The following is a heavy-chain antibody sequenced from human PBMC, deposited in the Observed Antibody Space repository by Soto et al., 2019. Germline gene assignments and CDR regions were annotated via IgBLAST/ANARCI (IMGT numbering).Heavy chain of an antibody. V-gene: IGHV4-38-2*02. J-gene: IGHJ4*02. D-gene: IGHD3-9*01. CDR3: ARDASLRYFDWLLSFDY. CDR1: GYSISSGYY. Sequence: SETLSLTCAVSGYSISSGYYWGWIRQPPGKGLEWIGSICHSGSTYYNPSLKSRVTISVDTSKNQFSLKLSSVTAADTAVYYCARDASLRYFDWLLSFDYWGQGTLVTVPS. CDR2: ICHSGST.